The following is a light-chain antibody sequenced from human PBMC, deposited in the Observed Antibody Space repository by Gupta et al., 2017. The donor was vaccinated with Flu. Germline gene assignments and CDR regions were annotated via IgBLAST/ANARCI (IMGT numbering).Light chain of an antibody. V-gene: IGLV1-47*01. J-gene: IGLJ2*01. CDR2: RNT. Sequence: QSVLTQPPSASGTPGQRVIISCSGRSSNIGNNYVSWYQQLPGTAPKVFIYRNTQRPSGVPDRFSGSKSGTSASLAISGLRSEDEADYYCASWDDSLSGVVFGGGTKLTVL. CDR1: SSNIGNNY. CDR3: ASWDDSLSGVV.